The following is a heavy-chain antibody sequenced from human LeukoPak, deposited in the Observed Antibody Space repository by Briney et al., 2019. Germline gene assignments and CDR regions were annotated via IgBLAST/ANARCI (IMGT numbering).Heavy chain of an antibody. Sequence: PGGSLRLSCVASGFTFSSYGMHWVRQAPGKGLEWVAVIWYDGSNKYYADSVKGRFTISRDNSKNTLYLQMNSLRAEDTAVYYCASLRVYGDYVDDYWGQGTLVTVSS. D-gene: IGHD4-17*01. V-gene: IGHV3-33*01. J-gene: IGHJ4*02. CDR2: IWYDGSNK. CDR1: GFTFSSYG. CDR3: ASLRVYGDYVDDY.